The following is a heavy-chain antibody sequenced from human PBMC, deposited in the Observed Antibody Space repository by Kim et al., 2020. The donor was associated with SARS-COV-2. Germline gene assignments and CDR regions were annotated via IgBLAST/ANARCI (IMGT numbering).Heavy chain of an antibody. Sequence: GGSLRLSCAASGFTFSSYSMNWVRQAPGKGLEWVSSISSSSSYIYYADSVKGRFTISRDNAKNSLYLQMNSLRAEDTAVYYCARDAHVGFSEYYFDYWGQGTLVTVSS. CDR3: ARDAHVGFSEYYFDY. CDR1: GFTFSSYS. V-gene: IGHV3-21*04. J-gene: IGHJ4*02. CDR2: ISSSSSYI. D-gene: IGHD3-10*01.